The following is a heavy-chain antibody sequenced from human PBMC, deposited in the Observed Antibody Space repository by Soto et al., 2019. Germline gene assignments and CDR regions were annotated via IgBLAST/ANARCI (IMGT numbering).Heavy chain of an antibody. CDR2: ITPSGGST. CDR3: ARSGGCSVPAASGQSCRGTPYYYYYGMDV. V-gene: IGHV1-46*01. J-gene: IGHJ6*02. Sequence: GASVKVSCKASGYTFTSYYMHWVRQAPGQGLEWMGIITPSGGSTSYAQKFQGRVTMTRDTSTSTVYMELSSLRSEDTAVYYCARSGGCSVPAASGQSCRGTPYYYYYGMDVWG. CDR1: GYTFTSYY. D-gene: IGHD2-2*01.